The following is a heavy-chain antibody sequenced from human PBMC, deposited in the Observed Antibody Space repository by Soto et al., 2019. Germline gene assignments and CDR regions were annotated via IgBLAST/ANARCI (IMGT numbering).Heavy chain of an antibody. CDR2: IHASSISNI. D-gene: IGHD4-17*01. Sequence: GGSLRLSCVASGFTLSSYHMDWVRQAPGKGLEWISYIHASSISNIYYADSVKGRFTISRDNAKNSLYLQMDSLRAEDTAAYYCARDGTTGTANYHYAMDVWGQGTTVTVSS. J-gene: IGHJ6*02. CDR3: ARDGTTGTANYHYAMDV. V-gene: IGHV3-48*03. CDR1: GFTLSSYH.